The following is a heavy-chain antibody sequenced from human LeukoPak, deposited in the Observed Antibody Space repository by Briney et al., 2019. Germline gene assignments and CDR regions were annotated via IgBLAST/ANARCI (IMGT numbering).Heavy chain of an antibody. V-gene: IGHV1-8*01. CDR2: MSPNSGDT. Sequence: GASVKVSCKASGYTFTSYDFNWVRQATGQLPEWMGWMSPNSGDTGYAQKFQDRVTMTRNTSISTAYMELSSLRSDDTAVYYCARGPPNWGYDYWGPGTLVTVSS. D-gene: IGHD7-27*01. CDR3: ARGPPNWGYDY. CDR1: GYTFTSYD. J-gene: IGHJ4*02.